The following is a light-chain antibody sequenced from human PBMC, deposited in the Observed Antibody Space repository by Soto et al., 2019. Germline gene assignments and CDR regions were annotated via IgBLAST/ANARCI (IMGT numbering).Light chain of an antibody. V-gene: IGKV3-20*01. CDR1: QSVSISD. CDR2: GAS. J-gene: IGKJ2*01. CDR3: QQYGSSPRT. Sequence: EIVLTQSPGTLSLSPGERATLSCRASQSVSISDLAWYQQKPGQAPSLLVYGASSRATGTPDRFRSCGSGTDFTLTISRLEPEDFAVYYCQQYGSSPRTFGQGTKVEIK.